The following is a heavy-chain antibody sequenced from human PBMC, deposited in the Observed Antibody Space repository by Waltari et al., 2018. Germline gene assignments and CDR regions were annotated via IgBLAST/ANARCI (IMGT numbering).Heavy chain of an antibody. V-gene: IGHV4-59*02. Sequence: QVQLQESGPGLVKSSETLSLTCDISGGSVASSYWHWIRQPLGKGLEWIGYTTYSGVTNYSPSLKSRVTISVESPKNQVSLRLTSVTAADTATYFCAHSPRKAFFDPWGPGILVTVSS. J-gene: IGHJ5*02. CDR3: AHSPRKAFFDP. D-gene: IGHD5-18*01. CDR2: TTYSGVT. CDR1: GGSVASSY.